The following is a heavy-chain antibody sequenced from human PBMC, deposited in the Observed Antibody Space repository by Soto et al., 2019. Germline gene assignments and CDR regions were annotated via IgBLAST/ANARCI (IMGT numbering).Heavy chain of an antibody. CDR3: AELSSSSSYYGMDV. Sequence: ASVKVSCKASGYTFTSYAMHWVRQAPGQRLEWMGWINAGNGSTKYSQKFQGRVTITRDTSASTAYMELSSLRSEDTAVYYCAELSSSSSYYGMDVWGQGTTVTVSS. V-gene: IGHV1-3*01. J-gene: IGHJ6*02. CDR2: INAGNGST. CDR1: GYTFTSYA. D-gene: IGHD6-6*01.